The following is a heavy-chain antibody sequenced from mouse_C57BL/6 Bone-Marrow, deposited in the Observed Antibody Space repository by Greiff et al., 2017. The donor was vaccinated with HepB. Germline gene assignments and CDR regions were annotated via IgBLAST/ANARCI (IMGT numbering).Heavy chain of an antibody. CDR1: GYTFTSYG. Sequence: QVQLKESGAELARPGASVKLSCKASGYTFTSYGISWVKQRTGQGLEWIGEIYPRSGNTYYNEKFKGKATLTADKSSSTAYMELRSLTSEDSAVYFCARTPQAWFAYWGQGTLVTVSA. V-gene: IGHV1-81*01. CDR2: IYPRSGNT. D-gene: IGHD3-1*01. J-gene: IGHJ3*01. CDR3: ARTPQAWFAY.